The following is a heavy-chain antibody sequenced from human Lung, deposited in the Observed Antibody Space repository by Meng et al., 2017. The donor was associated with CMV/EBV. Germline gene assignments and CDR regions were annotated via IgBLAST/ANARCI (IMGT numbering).Heavy chain of an antibody. V-gene: IGHV4-4*02. CDR1: GCSMSISNW. CDR3: ATQESRDGHNPY. J-gene: IGHJ4*02. Sequence: RGSGPGLVNPSGPLSLTCVVSGCSMSISNWWTWVRQSPGKGLEWIGEMYLSGTTNYTPSLKSRVTISMGKSTNQLSLKLNSVTAADTAVYYCATQESRDGHNPYWGQGTLVIVSS. D-gene: IGHD5-24*01. CDR2: MYLSGTT.